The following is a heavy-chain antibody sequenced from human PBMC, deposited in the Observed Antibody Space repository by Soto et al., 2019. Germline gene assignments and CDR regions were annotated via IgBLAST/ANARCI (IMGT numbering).Heavy chain of an antibody. CDR2: TRNKANSYTT. CDR3: ARGDPIYYSYYMDV. V-gene: IGHV3-72*01. J-gene: IGHJ6*03. Sequence: EVQLVESGGGLVQPGGSLRLSCAASGFTFSDHYMDWVRQAPGKGLEWVDRTRNKANSYTTEYAASVKGRFTISRDESKNSLYLQMNSLKTEDTAVYYCARGDPIYYSYYMDVWGKGTTVTVSS. CDR1: GFTFSDHY.